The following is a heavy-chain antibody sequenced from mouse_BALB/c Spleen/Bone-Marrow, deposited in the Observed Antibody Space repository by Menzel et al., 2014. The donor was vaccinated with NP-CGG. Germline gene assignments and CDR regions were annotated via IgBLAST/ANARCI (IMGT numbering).Heavy chain of an antibody. J-gene: IGHJ2*01. CDR3: ARGGNWENFDY. CDR2: ISSGSSAI. D-gene: IGHD4-1*01. CDR1: GFTFSSFG. Sequence: DVQLQESGGGLVQPGGSRKLSCAASGFTFSSFGMHWVRQAPEKGLEWVAYISSGSSAIYYADTVRGRFTISRDNPKNTLFLQMTSLRSEDTAMYYCARGGNWENFDYWGQGTTLTVSS. V-gene: IGHV5-17*02.